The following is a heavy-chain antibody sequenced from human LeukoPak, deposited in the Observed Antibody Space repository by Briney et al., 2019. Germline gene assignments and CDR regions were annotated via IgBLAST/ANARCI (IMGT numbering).Heavy chain of an antibody. D-gene: IGHD5-18*01. Sequence: GRSLRLSCAASGFTFDDYAMHWVRQAPGKGLEWVSGISWNSGSIGYADSVKGRFTISRDNAKNSLYLQMNSLRAEDTALYYCAKDYTAMVRGTDYWGQGTLVTVSS. V-gene: IGHV3-9*01. CDR3: AKDYTAMVRGTDY. CDR2: ISWNSGSI. J-gene: IGHJ4*02. CDR1: GFTFDDYA.